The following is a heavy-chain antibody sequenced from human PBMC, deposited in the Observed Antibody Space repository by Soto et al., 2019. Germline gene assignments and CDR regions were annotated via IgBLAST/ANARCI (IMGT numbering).Heavy chain of an antibody. Sequence: PSETLSLTCTVSGGSISSDYYCSWIRQPPGKGLEWIGYIYYSGSTYYNPSLKSRVTISRDNSKNTLYLQMNSLRAEDTAVYYCFSDEVGIGIDSWGLGTLVTVS. CDR3: FSDEVGIGIDS. J-gene: IGHJ4*02. V-gene: IGHV4-30-4*03. CDR1: GGSISSDYY. D-gene: IGHD1-20*01. CDR2: IYYSGST.